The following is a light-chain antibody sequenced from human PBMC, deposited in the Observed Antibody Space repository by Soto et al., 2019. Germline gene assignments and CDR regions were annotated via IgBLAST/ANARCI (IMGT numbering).Light chain of an antibody. CDR2: EGS. V-gene: IGLV2-23*01. CDR3: CSYAGSSTFYV. Sequence: QSVLTQPASVSGSPGQSITISCTGTSSDVGSYNLVSSYQQHPGKAPKLMIYEGSKRPSGVSNRFSGPKSGNTASLTISGLQAEDEADYYCCSYAGSSTFYVFGTGTKVTVL. J-gene: IGLJ1*01. CDR1: SSDVGSYNL.